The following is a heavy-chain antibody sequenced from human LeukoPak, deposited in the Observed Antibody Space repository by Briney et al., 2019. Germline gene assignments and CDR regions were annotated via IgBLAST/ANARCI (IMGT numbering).Heavy chain of an antibody. Sequence: PGGSLRLACAASGFSLSGYEMNWVRQAPGMGLEWVAYISRTSGSIFYADSVKGRFTVSRDNAKNSLHLQMNSLRAEDTAVYYCARDSAVVVSGNYYGMDVWGQGTTVIVSS. J-gene: IGHJ6*02. D-gene: IGHD2-21*01. CDR2: ISRTSGSI. CDR3: ARDSAVVVSGNYYGMDV. V-gene: IGHV3-48*03. CDR1: GFSLSGYE.